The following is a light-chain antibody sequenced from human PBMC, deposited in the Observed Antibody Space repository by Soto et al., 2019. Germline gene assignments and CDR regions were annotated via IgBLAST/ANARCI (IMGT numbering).Light chain of an antibody. CDR1: QSLLDSDDGNTY. J-gene: IGKJ1*01. Sequence: DIVMTQTPLSLPATPGEPASISCRSSQSLLDSDDGNTYLDWYLQKPGQSPLLLFYTVSYRASGVPDRFSGSGSGTDFTLKISRVEPEDVGIYYCMQRIEFPWTFGQGTKVEIK. V-gene: IGKV2-40*01. CDR3: MQRIEFPWT. CDR2: TVS.